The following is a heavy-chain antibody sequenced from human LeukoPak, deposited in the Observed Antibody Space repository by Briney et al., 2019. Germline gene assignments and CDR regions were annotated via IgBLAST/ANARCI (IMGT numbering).Heavy chain of an antibody. CDR2: IYGGRTT. CDR3: ARAGYGNNYMDI. J-gene: IGHJ6*03. V-gene: IGHV3-53*01. CDR1: GLTVSSNF. D-gene: IGHD1/OR15-1a*01. Sequence: GGSLRLSCAAAGLTVSSNFMSWVRQATGKGPEWVSVIYGGRTTYYADSVKGRFTISRDNSKNTLYLQMNSLRAEDTAMYNCARAGYGNNYMDIWGKGTTVTVSS.